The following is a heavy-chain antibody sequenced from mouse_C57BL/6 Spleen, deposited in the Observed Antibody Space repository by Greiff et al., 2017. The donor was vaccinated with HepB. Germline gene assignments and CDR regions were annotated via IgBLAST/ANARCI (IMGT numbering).Heavy chain of an antibody. CDR3: ARSVTTSWHYYAMDY. D-gene: IGHD2-1*01. CDR1: GFSLTSYA. Sequence: VMLVESGPGLVAPSQSLSITCTVSGFSLTSYAISWVRQPPGKGLEWLGVIWTGGGTNYNSALKSRLSISKDNSKSQVFLKMNSLQTDDKARYYCARSVTTSWHYYAMDYWGQGTSVTVSS. V-gene: IGHV2-9-1*01. J-gene: IGHJ4*01. CDR2: IWTGGGT.